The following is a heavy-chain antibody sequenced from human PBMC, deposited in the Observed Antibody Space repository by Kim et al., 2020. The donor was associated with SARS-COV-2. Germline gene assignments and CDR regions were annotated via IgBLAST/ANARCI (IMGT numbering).Heavy chain of an antibody. J-gene: IGHJ4*02. CDR3: ARVDSGYDFGIDY. V-gene: IGHV3-13*01. Sequence: YPGYVKGRFTISRENAKNSLYLQMNSLRAGDTAVYYCARVDSGYDFGIDYWGQGTLVTVSS. D-gene: IGHD5-12*01.